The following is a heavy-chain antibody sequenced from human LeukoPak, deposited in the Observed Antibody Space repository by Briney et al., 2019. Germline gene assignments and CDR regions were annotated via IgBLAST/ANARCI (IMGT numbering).Heavy chain of an antibody. CDR1: GFTLSSYA. D-gene: IGHD2-15*01. J-gene: IGHJ4*02. CDR2: IYYSGST. CDR3: ARDDCSGGSCYSGKLNY. V-gene: IGHV4-59*01. Sequence: PGGSLRLSCAASGFTLSSYAMSWIRQPPGKGLEWIGYIYYSGSTNYNPSLKSRVTISVDTSKNQFSLKLSSVTAADTAVYYCARDDCSGGSCYSGKLNYWGQGTLVTVSS.